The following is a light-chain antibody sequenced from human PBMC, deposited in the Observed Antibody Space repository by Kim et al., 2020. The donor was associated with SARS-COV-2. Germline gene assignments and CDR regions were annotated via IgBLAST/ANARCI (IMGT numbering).Light chain of an antibody. Sequence: DIQMTQPPSTLSASVGDRVAITCRASQSISTWLAWYQQKPGKAPKLLISKASSLESGVPSRFSGSGSGTEFTLTISSLQPDDFATYYCQHYNSYSITFGGGTKVDIK. CDR3: QHYNSYSIT. CDR1: QSISTW. V-gene: IGKV1-5*03. CDR2: KAS. J-gene: IGKJ4*01.